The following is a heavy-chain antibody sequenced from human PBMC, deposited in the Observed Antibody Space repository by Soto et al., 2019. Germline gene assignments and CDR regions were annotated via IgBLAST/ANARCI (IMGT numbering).Heavy chain of an antibody. D-gene: IGHD1-26*01. J-gene: IGHJ4*02. CDR3: ATEGRYPGSNFYGAY. CDR1: GFTFTKAY. Sequence: EVQLVESGGGLVEPGGSIRLSCVASGFTFTKAYMTWVRQAPGKGLEWVGRIKGSHAGGTTDYATSVKGGFTISSDDSKNTLYLPMNSLKTEDTSVYSCATEGRYPGSNFYGAYWGQGTLVTVSS. CDR2: IKGSHAGGTT. V-gene: IGHV3-15*01.